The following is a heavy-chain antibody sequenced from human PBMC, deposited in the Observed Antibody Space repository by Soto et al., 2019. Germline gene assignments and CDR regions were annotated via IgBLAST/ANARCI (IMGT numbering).Heavy chain of an antibody. J-gene: IGHJ6*02. CDR3: ARSWGFEYYYYGMDV. CDR1: GYTFTSDP. D-gene: IGHD7-27*01. V-gene: IGHV1-3*01. Sequence: ASVKVSCKASGYTFTSDPIHWVRQAPGQRLEWMGWINAGNGNTKYSQKFQGRVTITRDTSASTAYMELSSLRSEDTAVYYCARSWGFEYYYYGMDVWGQGTTVTVSS. CDR2: INAGNGNT.